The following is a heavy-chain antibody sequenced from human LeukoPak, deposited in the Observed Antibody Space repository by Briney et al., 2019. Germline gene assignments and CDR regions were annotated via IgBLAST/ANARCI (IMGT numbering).Heavy chain of an antibody. CDR2: MTPDSGVT. V-gene: IGHV1-2*02. CDR1: GYSFTGYF. Sequence: ASVKVSCKASGYSFTGYFIYWGLQAPGQGLQWMGWMTPDSGVTGYAQNFQGRVTMTRDTSISTAYMELSSLRSDDTAVYYCARDLRGLGDYFDYWGQGTLVTVSS. CDR3: ARDLRGLGDYFDY. J-gene: IGHJ4*02. D-gene: IGHD3-16*01.